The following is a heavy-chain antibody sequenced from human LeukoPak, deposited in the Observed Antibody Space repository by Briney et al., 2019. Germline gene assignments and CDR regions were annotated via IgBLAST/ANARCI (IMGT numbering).Heavy chain of an antibody. D-gene: IGHD1-26*01. CDR2: ISSSSSTI. Sequence: GGSLRLSCAVSGLPFSHYDMNWVRQAPGKGLEWVSYISSSSSTIYYADSVKGRFTISRDNAKNSLYLQMNSLRAEDTAVYYCARAYSGSYWGLDYWGQGTLVTVSS. V-gene: IGHV3-48*01. CDR1: GLPFSHYD. CDR3: ARAYSGSYWGLDY. J-gene: IGHJ4*02.